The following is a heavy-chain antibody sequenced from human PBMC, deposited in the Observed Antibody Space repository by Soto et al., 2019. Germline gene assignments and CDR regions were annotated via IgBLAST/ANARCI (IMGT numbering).Heavy chain of an antibody. D-gene: IGHD3-16*01. J-gene: IGHJ4*02. CDR2: IRGSDGST. V-gene: IGHV3-23*01. CDR1: GFTFSNYA. Sequence: EVHLLQSGGGLVQPGGSLRLSCAASGFTFSNYAMSWVRQAPGKEPEWGSAIRGSDGSTFYADSVRGRFTISRDNSRNTLYLQMNSLTAGDAAIYYCAKDVLGDGFSVAAVDNWGQGSLVTVSS. CDR3: AKDVLGDGFSVAAVDN.